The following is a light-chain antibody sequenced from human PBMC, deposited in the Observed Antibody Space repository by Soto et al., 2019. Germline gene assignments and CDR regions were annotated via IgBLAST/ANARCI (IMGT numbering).Light chain of an antibody. J-gene: IGKJ2*01. V-gene: IGKV1-5*03. CDR1: QSIGAA. Sequence: DIQMTQSPSTLSASVGDRVTITCRASQSIGAALAWYQQKPGKAPDLLIYRTSTLERGVPSRFSGSGSGTEFTLAISSMQPDDFATYYCQQYHIFLSFGQGTKVDIK. CDR2: RTS. CDR3: QQYHIFLS.